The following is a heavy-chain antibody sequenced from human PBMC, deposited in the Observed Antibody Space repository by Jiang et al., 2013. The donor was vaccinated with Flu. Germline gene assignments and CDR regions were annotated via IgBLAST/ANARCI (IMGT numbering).Heavy chain of an antibody. CDR2: ISWNSGSI. Sequence: GGGLVQPGRSLRLSCAASGFTFDDYAMHWVRQAPGKGLEWVSGISWNSGSIGYADSVKGRFTISRDNAKNSLYLQMNSLRAEDTALYYCAKYKGGIAAAANWYFDLWGRGTLVTVSS. J-gene: IGHJ2*01. V-gene: IGHV3-9*01. D-gene: IGHD6-13*01. CDR1: GFTFDDYA. CDR3: AKYKGGIAAAANWYFDL.